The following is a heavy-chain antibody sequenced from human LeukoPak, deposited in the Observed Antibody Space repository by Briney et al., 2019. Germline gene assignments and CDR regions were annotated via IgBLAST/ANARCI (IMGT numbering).Heavy chain of an antibody. D-gene: IGHD1-26*01. CDR2: IYYSGST. V-gene: IGHV4-61*01. J-gene: IGHJ4*02. Sequence: PSETLSLTCTVSGGSVNRGSYYWNWIRQPPGKGLEWIGYIYYSGSTNYNPSLKSRVTISVDTSKNQFSLKLSSVTAADTAVYYCARAAYSGSYHSDYWGQGTLVTVSS. CDR1: GGSVNRGSYY. CDR3: ARAAYSGSYHSDY.